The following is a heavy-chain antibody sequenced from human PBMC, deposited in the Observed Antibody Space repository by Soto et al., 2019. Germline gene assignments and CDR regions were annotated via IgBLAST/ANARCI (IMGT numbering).Heavy chain of an antibody. Sequence: ASVKVSCKASGYTFTSYAMHWVRQAPGQRLEWMGWINAGNGNTKYSQKFQGRVTITRDTSASTAYMELSSLRSEDTAVYYCARAPSLLWFGEIFDYWGQGTLVTVSS. D-gene: IGHD3-10*01. CDR2: INAGNGNT. CDR3: ARAPSLLWFGEIFDY. CDR1: GYTFTSYA. J-gene: IGHJ4*02. V-gene: IGHV1-3*01.